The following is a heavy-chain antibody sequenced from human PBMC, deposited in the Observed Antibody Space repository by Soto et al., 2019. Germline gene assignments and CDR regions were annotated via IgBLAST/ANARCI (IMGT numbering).Heavy chain of an antibody. CDR2: IYYSGST. V-gene: IGHV4-31*03. D-gene: IGHD1-26*01. CDR1: GGSISSGGYY. J-gene: IGHJ3*01. Sequence: SETLSLTCTVSGGSISSGGYYWSWIRQHPGKGLEWIGYIYYSGSTYYNAWLRSRVTISVDTSMKPFSLKLSSVTAADTAVYYCAVFFYSDSATTGLYTLALHAALPVWG. CDR3: AVFFYSDSATTGLYTLALHAALPV.